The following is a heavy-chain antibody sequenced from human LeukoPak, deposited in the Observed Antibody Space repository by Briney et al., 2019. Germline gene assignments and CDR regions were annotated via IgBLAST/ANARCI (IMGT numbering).Heavy chain of an antibody. CDR3: TTDWYYYDSSGYYPIF. CDR2: IKSKTDGGTA. CDR1: GFPFSDVW. D-gene: IGHD3-22*01. Sequence: GGSLRLSCAASGFPFSDVWMSWVRQAPGKGLEWVGRIKSKTDGGTADYAAPVKGRFTFSGDDSKNTLYLQMNSLKTEDTAVYYCTTDWYYYDSSGYYPIFWGQGTLVTVSS. J-gene: IGHJ4*02. V-gene: IGHV3-15*01.